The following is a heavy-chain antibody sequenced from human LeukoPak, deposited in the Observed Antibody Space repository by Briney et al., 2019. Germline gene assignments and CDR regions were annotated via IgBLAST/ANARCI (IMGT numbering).Heavy chain of an antibody. CDR3: AKDRVSGDGKWEIDY. CDR2: IYGNGKGI. CDR1: GFTFSPYA. V-gene: IGHV3-23*01. Sequence: GGSLRLTCAASGFTFSPYAMSWVRQAPGKGLEWVSGIYGNGKGISYADSVKGRFTISRDNSKNILFLQMNSLSAEDTAIYYCAKDRVSGDGKWEIDYWGQGTLVTVSS. D-gene: IGHD7-27*01. J-gene: IGHJ4*02.